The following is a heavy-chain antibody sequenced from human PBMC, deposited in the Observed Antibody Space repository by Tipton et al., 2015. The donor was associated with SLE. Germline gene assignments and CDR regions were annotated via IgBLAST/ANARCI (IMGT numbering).Heavy chain of an antibody. J-gene: IGHJ4*02. V-gene: IGHV4-38-2*01. CDR2: INHSGST. Sequence: TLSLTCAVSGYSISSGYYWGWIRQPPGKGLEWIGEINHSGSTNYNPSLKSRVTISVDTSKNQFSLKLSSVTAADTAVYYCVSPNKQLVLDYWGQGTLVTVSS. CDR3: VSPNKQLVLDY. D-gene: IGHD6-6*01. CDR1: GYSISSGYY.